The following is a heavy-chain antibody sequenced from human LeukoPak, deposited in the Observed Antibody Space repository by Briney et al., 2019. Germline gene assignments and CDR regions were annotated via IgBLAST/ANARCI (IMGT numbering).Heavy chain of an antibody. Sequence: PSETLSLTCAVYGGSFSGYYWSWIRQPPGKGLEWIGEINHSGSTNYNPSLKSRVTISVDTSKNHFSLRLSSVTAADTAVYYCARAMVRDYYFDYWGQGTLVTVSS. D-gene: IGHD3-10*01. J-gene: IGHJ4*02. V-gene: IGHV4-34*01. CDR3: ARAMVRDYYFDY. CDR2: INHSGST. CDR1: GGSFSGYY.